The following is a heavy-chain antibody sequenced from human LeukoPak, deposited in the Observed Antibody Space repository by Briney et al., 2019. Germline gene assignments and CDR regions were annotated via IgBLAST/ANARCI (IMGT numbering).Heavy chain of an antibody. J-gene: IGHJ6*03. CDR2: IYTSGST. CDR1: GGSISSGSYY. CDR3: ARDLFGYSSSLKIGGSPDKDYYYYMDV. V-gene: IGHV4-61*02. Sequence: SETLSLTCTVSGGSISSGSYYWSWIRQPAGKGLEWIGRIYTSGSTNYNPSLKSRVTISVDTSKNQFSLKLSSVTAADTAVYYCARDLFGYSSSLKIGGSPDKDYYYYMDVWGKGTTVTVSS. D-gene: IGHD6-13*01.